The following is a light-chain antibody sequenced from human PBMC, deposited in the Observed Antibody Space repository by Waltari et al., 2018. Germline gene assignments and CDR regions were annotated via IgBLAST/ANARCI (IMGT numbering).Light chain of an antibody. Sequence: QLVLTQSPSASASLGASVKLTCTLSRGHSTNVIAWLQKRPERGPRYLMKVNSDGSHNKGVEIPDRFSGSSSGAEHYLTISSLQSEDEADYYCQTGGHGTWVFGGGTKLTVL. CDR3: QTGGHGTWV. V-gene: IGLV4-69*01. CDR2: VNSDGSH. CDR1: RGHSTNV. J-gene: IGLJ3*02.